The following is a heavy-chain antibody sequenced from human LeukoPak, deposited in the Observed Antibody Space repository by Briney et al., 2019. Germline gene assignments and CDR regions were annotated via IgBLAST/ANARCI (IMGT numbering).Heavy chain of an antibody. V-gene: IGHV3-21*01. J-gene: IGHJ6*02. CDR3: AKDKGSYGMDV. Sequence: GGSLRLSCAASGFTFSSYSMTWVRQAPGKGLEWVSSISSSSSYIYCADSVKGRFTISRDNAKNSLYLQLNSLRAEDTAVYYCAKDKGSYGMDVWGQGTTVTVSS. CDR1: GFTFSSYS. CDR2: ISSSSSYI.